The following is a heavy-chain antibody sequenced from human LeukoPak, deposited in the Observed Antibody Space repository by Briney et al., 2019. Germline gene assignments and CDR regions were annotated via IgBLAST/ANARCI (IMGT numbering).Heavy chain of an antibody. CDR2: ISTYNGNT. J-gene: IGHJ4*02. D-gene: IGHD6-13*01. Sequence: AXXKVSCKASGYTYTSYGISWVRQAPGQGLEWMGWISTYNGNTNYAQKLKGRVTMKTDTSTSTVYMELRSLRSADTAVYYCATWRGSSWLDYWGQGTLVTVSS. CDR3: ATWRGSSWLDY. CDR1: GYTYTSYG. V-gene: IGHV1-18*01.